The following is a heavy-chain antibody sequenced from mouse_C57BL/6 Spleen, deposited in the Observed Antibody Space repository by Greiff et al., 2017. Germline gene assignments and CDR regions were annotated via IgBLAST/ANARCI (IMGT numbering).Heavy chain of an antibody. Sequence: EVKVVESEGGLVQPGSSMKLSCTASGFTFSDYYMAWVRQVPEKGLEWVANINYDGSSTYYLDSLKSRFIISRDNAKNILYLQMSSLKSEDTATYYCARDRRDYYGSSPYWYFDVWGTGTTVTVSS. J-gene: IGHJ1*03. CDR3: ARDRRDYYGSSPYWYFDV. V-gene: IGHV5-16*01. CDR2: INYDGSST. D-gene: IGHD1-1*01. CDR1: GFTFSDYY.